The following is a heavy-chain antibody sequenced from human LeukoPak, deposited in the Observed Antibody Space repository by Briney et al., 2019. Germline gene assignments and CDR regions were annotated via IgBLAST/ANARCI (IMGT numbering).Heavy chain of an antibody. CDR1: GGSISSYY. V-gene: IGHV4-59*08. CDR3: ARGRQYLDAFDI. Sequence: SETLSLTCTVSGGSISSYYWSWIRQPPGKGLEWIGYIYYSGSTNYNPSLKSRVTISVDTSKNQFSLKQSSVTAADTAVYYCARGRQYLDAFDIWGQGTMVTVSS. D-gene: IGHD4-11*01. J-gene: IGHJ3*02. CDR2: IYYSGST.